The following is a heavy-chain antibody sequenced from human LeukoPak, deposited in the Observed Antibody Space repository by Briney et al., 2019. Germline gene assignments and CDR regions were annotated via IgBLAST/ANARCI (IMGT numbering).Heavy chain of an antibody. CDR1: GFTFSSYA. CDR3: AKDIDYGDPFYEYYFDY. CDR2: ISGSGGST. Sequence: GGSLRLSCAASGFTFSSYAMSWVRQAPGKGLEWVSAISGSGGSTYYADSVKGRFTISRDNSKNTLYLQMNSLRAEDTAVYYCAKDIDYGDPFYEYYFDYWGQGTLVTVSS. V-gene: IGHV3-23*01. J-gene: IGHJ4*02. D-gene: IGHD4-17*01.